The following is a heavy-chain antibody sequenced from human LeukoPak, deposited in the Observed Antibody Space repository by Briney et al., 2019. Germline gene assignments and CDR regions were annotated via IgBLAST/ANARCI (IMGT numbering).Heavy chain of an antibody. J-gene: IGHJ3*02. V-gene: IGHV3-23*01. CDR2: IRDSGDST. Sequence: GGSLRLSCAASGFTFSNYAMIWVRQAPGKGLEWVSSIRDSGDSTYYADSVKGRFTISRDNSKNTLYLQMNSLRAEDTAVYYCARDRGRNYEYAFDIWGQGAMVTVSS. CDR3: ARDRGRNYEYAFDI. CDR1: GFTFSNYA. D-gene: IGHD1-7*01.